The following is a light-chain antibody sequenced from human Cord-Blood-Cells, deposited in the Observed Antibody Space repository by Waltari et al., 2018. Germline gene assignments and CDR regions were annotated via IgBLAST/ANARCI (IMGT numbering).Light chain of an antibody. J-gene: IGKJ2*03. Sequence: DIVMTQSPDSLAVSLGERATINCKSRQSVLYSSNNKNYLAWYQQKPGQPPKLLIYWASTRESGVPDRFSGSGSGTDFTLTSSSLQAEDVAVYYCQQYYSTHSFGQGTKLEIK. V-gene: IGKV4-1*01. CDR1: QSVLYSSNNKNY. CDR3: QQYYSTHS. CDR2: WAS.